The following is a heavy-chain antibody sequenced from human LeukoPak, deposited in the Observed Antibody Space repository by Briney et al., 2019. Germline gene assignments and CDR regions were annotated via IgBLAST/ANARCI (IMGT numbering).Heavy chain of an antibody. D-gene: IGHD2-21*02. CDR3: ARDRRVVVTAIHYFDY. CDR2: ISAYNGNT. Sequence: ASVKVSCKASGYTFTSYGISWVRQAPGQGLEWMGWISAYNGNTNYAQKLQGRVTMTTDTSTSTAYMELRSLRSDDTAVYYCARDRRVVVTAIHYFDYWDQGTLVTVSS. J-gene: IGHJ4*02. V-gene: IGHV1-18*01. CDR1: GYTFTSYG.